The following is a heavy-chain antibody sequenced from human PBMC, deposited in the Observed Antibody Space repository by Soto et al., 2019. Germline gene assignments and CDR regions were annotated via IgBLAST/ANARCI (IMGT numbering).Heavy chain of an antibody. D-gene: IGHD5-12*01. Sequence: SETLSLTCDVSGYSISSSYYWGWIRQPPGKGLEWIGSIHHTGSTYYNPSLRSRVSISVDTSKNQHSLKLSSVTAADTAVYYCAKDRGGWLQSTTPHPFDYWGQGTLVTVSS. CDR1: GYSISSSYY. J-gene: IGHJ4*02. V-gene: IGHV4-38-2*02. CDR3: AKDRGGWLQSTTPHPFDY. CDR2: IHHTGST.